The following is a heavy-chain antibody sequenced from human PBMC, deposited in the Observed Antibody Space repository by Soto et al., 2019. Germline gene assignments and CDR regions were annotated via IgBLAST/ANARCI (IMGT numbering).Heavy chain of an antibody. CDR3: AREYGDWGYWYFEL. D-gene: IGHD4-17*01. V-gene: IGHV3-13*01. CDR2: IATSGNT. CDR1: GFTFSGYD. J-gene: IGHJ2*01. Sequence: DVQLVESGGGLVQPGGSLRLSCEASGFTFSGYDMHWVRQAAGERLEWVSAIATSGNTYYAGSVKGRFTISRENAKNSLYLQINNVRAGDTAVYYCAREYGDWGYWYFELWGRGTLVTVSS.